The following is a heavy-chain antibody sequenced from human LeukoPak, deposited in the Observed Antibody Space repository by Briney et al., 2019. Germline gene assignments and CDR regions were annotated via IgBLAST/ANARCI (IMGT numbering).Heavy chain of an antibody. Sequence: GGSLRLSXAASGFTFSSYAMSWVRQAPGKGLEWVSAISGSGGSTYYADSVKGRFTVSRDNSKNTLYLQMNSLRAEDTAVYYCAKDEFLHCSSTSCQQPDYWGQGTLVTVSS. J-gene: IGHJ4*02. D-gene: IGHD2-2*01. CDR2: ISGSGGST. CDR3: AKDEFLHCSSTSCQQPDY. CDR1: GFTFSSYA. V-gene: IGHV3-23*01.